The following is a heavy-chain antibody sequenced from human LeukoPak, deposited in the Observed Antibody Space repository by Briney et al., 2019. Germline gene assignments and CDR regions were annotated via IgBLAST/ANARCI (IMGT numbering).Heavy chain of an antibody. Sequence: GGSLRLSCAASGFTFSSYEMNRVRQAPGKGLEWVSYISSTSSTIYYADSVKGRFTISRDNAKNSLYLQMNSLRADDTAIYYCARDRGRAWGQGTLVTVSS. D-gene: IGHD3-10*01. J-gene: IGHJ4*02. V-gene: IGHV3-48*03. CDR1: GFTFSSYE. CDR2: ISSTSSTI. CDR3: ARDRGRA.